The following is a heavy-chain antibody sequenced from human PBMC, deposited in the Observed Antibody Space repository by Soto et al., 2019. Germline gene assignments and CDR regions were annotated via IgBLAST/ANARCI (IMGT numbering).Heavy chain of an antibody. CDR3: AKDRTYDSSGYYPLDFDY. J-gene: IGHJ4*02. Sequence: GGSLRLSCAASGFTFSSYAMSWVRQAPGKGLEWVSAISGSGGSTYYADSVKGRFTISRDNSKNTLYLQMNSLRAEDTAVYYCAKDRTYDSSGYYPLDFDYWGQGTLVTVSS. CDR1: GFTFSSYA. V-gene: IGHV3-23*01. CDR2: ISGSGGST. D-gene: IGHD3-22*01.